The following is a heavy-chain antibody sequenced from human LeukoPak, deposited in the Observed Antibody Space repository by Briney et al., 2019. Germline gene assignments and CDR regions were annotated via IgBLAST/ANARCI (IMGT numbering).Heavy chain of an antibody. J-gene: IGHJ4*02. CDR2: IYYSGRT. CDR1: GGSISSSTYY. Sequence: SETLSLTCTVSGGSISSSTYYWGWIRQPPGKGLEWIGNIYYSGRTYYNPSLKSRVTISVDTSKNHFSLKLSSVTAADTAVYCCVWGSAWYYFDYWGQGTLVTVSS. CDR3: VWGSAWYYFDY. D-gene: IGHD6-19*01. V-gene: IGHV4-39*02.